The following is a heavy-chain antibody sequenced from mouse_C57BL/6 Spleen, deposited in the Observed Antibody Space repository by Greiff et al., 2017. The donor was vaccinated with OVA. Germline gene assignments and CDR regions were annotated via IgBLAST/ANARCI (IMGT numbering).Heavy chain of an antibody. Sequence: QVQLKQPGAELVMPGASVKLSCKASGYTFTSYWMHWVKQRPGQGLEWIGEIDPSDSYTNYNQKFKGKSTLTVDKSSSTAYMQLSSLTSEDSAVYYCARGNYGSSLYAMDYWGQGTSVTVSS. J-gene: IGHJ4*01. CDR3: ARGNYGSSLYAMDY. CDR1: GYTFTSYW. D-gene: IGHD1-1*01. CDR2: IDPSDSYT. V-gene: IGHV1-69*01.